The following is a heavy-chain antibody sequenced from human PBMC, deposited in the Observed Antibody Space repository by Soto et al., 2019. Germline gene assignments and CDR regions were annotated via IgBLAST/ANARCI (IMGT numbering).Heavy chain of an antibody. V-gene: IGHV4-59*01. CDR1: GGSISSYY. CDR3: ARTPRYGSGSYYDY. Sequence: PSETLSLTCTVSGGSISSYYWSWIRQPPGKGLEWIGYIYYSGSTNYNPSLKSRVTISVDTSKNQFSLKLSSVTAADTAVYYCARTPRYGSGSYYDYWGQGTLVTVSS. D-gene: IGHD3-10*01. J-gene: IGHJ4*02. CDR2: IYYSGST.